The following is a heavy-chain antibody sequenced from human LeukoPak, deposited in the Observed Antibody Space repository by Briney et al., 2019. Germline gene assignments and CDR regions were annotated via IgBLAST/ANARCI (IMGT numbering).Heavy chain of an antibody. CDR2: IWYDGSNK. V-gene: IGHV3-33*01. J-gene: IGHJ6*03. CDR3: ARDKIGYCSSTSCPGTNYYYYMDV. Sequence: GRSLRLSCAASGFTFSSYGMHWVRQAPGKGLEWVAVIWYDGSNKYYADSVKGRFTISRDNSKNTLYLQMNSLRAEDTAVYYCARDKIGYCSSTSCPGTNYYYYMDVWGKGTTVTVSS. D-gene: IGHD2-2*01. CDR1: GFTFSSYG.